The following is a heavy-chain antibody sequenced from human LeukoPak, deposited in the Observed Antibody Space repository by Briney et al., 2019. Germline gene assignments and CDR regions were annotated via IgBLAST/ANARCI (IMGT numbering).Heavy chain of an antibody. CDR3: LRVPY. CDR1: GFTFSSYY. V-gene: IGHV3-74*01. CDR2: ISGDGSDK. J-gene: IGHJ4*02. Sequence: GGSLRLSCAVSGFTFSSYYMHWVRQVPGKGLVCISRISGDGSDKNYADSVKGRFTISRDNAKNTLYLQMNSLRAEDTAVYYCLRVPYWGQGALVTVSS.